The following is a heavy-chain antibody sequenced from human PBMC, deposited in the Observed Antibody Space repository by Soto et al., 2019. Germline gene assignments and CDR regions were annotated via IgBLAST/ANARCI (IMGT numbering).Heavy chain of an antibody. Sequence: QVQLVQSGAEVKKPGSSVKVSCKASGGTFSSYAISWVRQAPGQGLEWVGGIIPIFGTANYAQKFQGRVTITADEATSTAYMELSSLRSEDTAVYYCARFGGSLFPYYYYGMDVWGQGTTVTVSS. V-gene: IGHV1-69*01. D-gene: IGHD3-10*01. CDR3: ARFGGSLFPYYYYGMDV. J-gene: IGHJ6*02. CDR1: GGTFSSYA. CDR2: IIPIFGTA.